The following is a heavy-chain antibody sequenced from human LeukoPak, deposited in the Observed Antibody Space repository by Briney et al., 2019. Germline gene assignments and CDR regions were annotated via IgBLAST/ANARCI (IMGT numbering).Heavy chain of an antibody. CDR2: IYYSGST. Sequence: SETLSLTCTVSGGSISSYHWSWIRQPPGKGLEWIGYIYYSGSTNYNPSLKSRVTISVDTSKNQFSLKLSSVTAADTAVYYCAREVYSSGWYDYWGQGTLVTVSS. CDR3: AREVYSSGWYDY. J-gene: IGHJ4*02. CDR1: GGSISSYH. V-gene: IGHV4-59*01. D-gene: IGHD6-19*01.